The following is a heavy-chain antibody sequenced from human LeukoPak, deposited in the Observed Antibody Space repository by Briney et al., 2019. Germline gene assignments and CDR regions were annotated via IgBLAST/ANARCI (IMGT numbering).Heavy chain of an antibody. V-gene: IGHV3-7*01. J-gene: IGHJ6*03. CDR1: GFTFSSYW. CDR2: IKQDGSEK. Sequence: GGSLRLSCAASGFTFSSYWMSWVRQAPGKGLEWVANIKQDGSEKYYVDSAKGRFTISRDNAKNSLYLQMNSLRAEDTAVYYCARIKNSSELRGYYYMDVWGKGTTVTVSS. D-gene: IGHD6-6*01. CDR3: ARIKNSSELRGYYYMDV.